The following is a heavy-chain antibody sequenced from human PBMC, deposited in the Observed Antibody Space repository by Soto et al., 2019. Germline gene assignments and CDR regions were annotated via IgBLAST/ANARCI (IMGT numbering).Heavy chain of an antibody. Sequence: QLQLQESGPGLVKPSETLSLTCTVSGGSITSNAYYWGWIRQPPGKGLEWLGYIYYSGSAPYNPSLKSRVTMSVDTSKNQFSLKLSSVTAADTAVYYCARRPKRGSFAWCFDYWGQGTLVTVSS. J-gene: IGHJ4*02. D-gene: IGHD1-26*01. CDR3: ARRPKRGSFAWCFDY. CDR1: GGSITSNAYY. V-gene: IGHV4-39*01. CDR2: IYYSGSA.